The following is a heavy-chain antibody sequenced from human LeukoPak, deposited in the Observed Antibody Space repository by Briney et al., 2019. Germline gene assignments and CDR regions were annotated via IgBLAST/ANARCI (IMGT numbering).Heavy chain of an antibody. CDR3: SKLGYSSSWYLFDN. D-gene: IGHD6-13*01. J-gene: IGHJ4*02. Sequence: GGSLRLSCAASGFTFSSYAMSWVRRAPGKGLKWVSVISVSGGSTYYADSVKGRFTISRDNSKNTMYLQMNSLRAEDTAVYYCSKLGYSSSWYLFDNWGQGTLVTVSS. CDR2: ISVSGGST. CDR1: GFTFSSYA. V-gene: IGHV3-23*01.